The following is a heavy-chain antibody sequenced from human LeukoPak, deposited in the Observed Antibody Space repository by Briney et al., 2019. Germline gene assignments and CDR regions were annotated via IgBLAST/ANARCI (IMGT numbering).Heavy chain of an antibody. V-gene: IGHV3-33*01. CDR1: GFTFSSYG. Sequence: HPGGSLRLSCAASGFTFSSYGMHWVRQAPGKGLEWVAVIWYDGSNKYYADSVKGRFSISRDNSKNTLYLQMNSLRAEDTAVYYCARDTGPYGSGSYPLDPWGQGTLVTVSS. CDR3: ARDTGPYGSGSYPLDP. CDR2: IWYDGSNK. D-gene: IGHD3-10*01. J-gene: IGHJ5*02.